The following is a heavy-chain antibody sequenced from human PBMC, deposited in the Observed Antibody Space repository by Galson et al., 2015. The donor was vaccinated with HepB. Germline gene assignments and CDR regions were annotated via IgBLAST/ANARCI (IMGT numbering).Heavy chain of an antibody. J-gene: IGHJ2*01. CDR3: ARGHSSSWDWYFDL. D-gene: IGHD6-13*01. V-gene: IGHV3-21*01. CDR1: GFTFRIYS. Sequence: SLRLSCAAAGFTFRIYSMNWVRQAPGKGLEWVSSISSSSNYIYYADSVKGRFTISRDNAKNSLSLQMNSLRAEDTAVYYCARGHSSSWDWYFDLWGRGTLVTVSS. CDR2: ISSSSNYI.